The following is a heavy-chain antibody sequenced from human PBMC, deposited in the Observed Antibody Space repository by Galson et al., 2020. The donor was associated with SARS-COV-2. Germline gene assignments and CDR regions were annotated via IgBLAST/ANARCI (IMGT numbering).Heavy chain of an antibody. V-gene: IGHV4-34*01. CDR2: INHSGST. J-gene: IGHJ6*02. CDR3: ARGLRYYDILTGYPAYYYYYGMDV. Sequence: SETLSLTCAVYGGSFSGYYWSWIRQPPGKGLEWIGEINHSGSTNYNPSLKSRVTISVDTSKNQFSLKLSSVTAADTAVYYCARGLRYYDILTGYPAYYYYYGMDVWGQGTTVTVSS. CDR1: GGSFSGYY. D-gene: IGHD3-9*01.